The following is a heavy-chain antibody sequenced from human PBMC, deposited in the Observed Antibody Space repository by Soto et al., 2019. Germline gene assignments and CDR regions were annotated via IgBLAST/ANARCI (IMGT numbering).Heavy chain of an antibody. CDR1: GYTFSSYG. CDR3: ARALCGGDCYAGYYYFDY. CDR2: INVYNVNT. V-gene: IGHV1-18*01. Sequence: QVQLVQSGAEVKKPGASVKVSCKASGYTFSSYGISWVRQAPGQGLEWMGWINVYNVNTKYTQKFQGRVTMTTDTSTRTADMELRSLTSDDTAVYYCARALCGGDCYAGYYYFDYWGQGTLVTVSS. J-gene: IGHJ4*02. D-gene: IGHD2-21*02.